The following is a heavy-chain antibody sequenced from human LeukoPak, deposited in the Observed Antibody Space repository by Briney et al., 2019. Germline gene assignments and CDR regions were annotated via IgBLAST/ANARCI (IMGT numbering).Heavy chain of an antibody. Sequence: PGGSLRLSCAASGFTFSSYSMNWVRQAPGKGLEWVSSISSSSSYIYYADSVKGRFTISRDNAKNSLYLQMNSLRAEDTAVYYCAGEVAATFDYWGQGTLVTVSS. CDR1: GFTFSSYS. V-gene: IGHV3-21*04. CDR3: AGEVAATFDY. J-gene: IGHJ4*02. CDR2: ISSSSSYI. D-gene: IGHD2-15*01.